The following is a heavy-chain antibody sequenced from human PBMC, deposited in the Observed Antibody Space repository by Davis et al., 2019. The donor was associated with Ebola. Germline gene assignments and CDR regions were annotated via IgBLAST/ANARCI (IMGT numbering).Heavy chain of an antibody. V-gene: IGHV4-59*04. Sequence: SETLSLTCTVSGGSISSFYWGWIRQPPGKGLEWIGIIYYSGSTYYNPSLKSRATISADTSKNQFSLKLNSVTAADTAVYYCTGEYYSDYWGQGTLITVSS. D-gene: IGHD3-10*01. CDR3: TGEYYSDY. CDR2: IYYSGST. CDR1: GGSISSFY. J-gene: IGHJ4*02.